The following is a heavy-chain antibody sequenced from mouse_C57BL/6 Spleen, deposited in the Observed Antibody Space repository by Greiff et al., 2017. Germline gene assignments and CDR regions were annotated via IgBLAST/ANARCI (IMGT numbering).Heavy chain of an antibody. Sequence: EVQLVESGPELVKPGASVKISCKASGYSFTGYYMNWVKQSPEKSLEWIGEINPSTGGTTYNQKFKAKATLTVDKSSSTAYMQLKSLTSEESAVYYCARKVYYAMDYWGQGTSVTVSS. CDR3: ARKVYYAMDY. J-gene: IGHJ4*01. CDR1: GYSFTGYY. CDR2: INPSTGGT. V-gene: IGHV1-42*01.